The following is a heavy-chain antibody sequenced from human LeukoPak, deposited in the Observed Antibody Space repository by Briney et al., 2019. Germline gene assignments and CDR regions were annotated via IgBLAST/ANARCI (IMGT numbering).Heavy chain of an antibody. CDR1: GDSISPYY. CDR3: AREQYDSSGYFFLDL. V-gene: IGHV4-59*01. J-gene: IGHJ2*01. CDR2: IHYSGGT. Sequence: SETLSLTCTVSGDSISPYYWSWIRQPPGKGLEWIGYIHYSGGTNYNPSLKSRVTISVDTSKNQFSLKLTSVTAADTAVYYCAREQYDSSGYFFLDLWGRGSLVTVSS. D-gene: IGHD3-22*01.